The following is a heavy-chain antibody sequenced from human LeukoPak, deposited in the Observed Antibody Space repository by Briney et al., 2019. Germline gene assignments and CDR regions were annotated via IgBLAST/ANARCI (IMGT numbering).Heavy chain of an antibody. D-gene: IGHD5-18*01. V-gene: IGHV3-23*01. CDR3: AKGSGYSYGYPIDY. Sequence: GGSLRLSCAASGFTFSSYAMSWVRQAPGKGLEWVSAISGSGGSTYYADSVEGRFTISRDNSKNTLYLQMNSLRAEDTAVYYCAKGSGYSYGYPIDYWGQGTLVTVSS. J-gene: IGHJ4*02. CDR1: GFTFSSYA. CDR2: ISGSGGST.